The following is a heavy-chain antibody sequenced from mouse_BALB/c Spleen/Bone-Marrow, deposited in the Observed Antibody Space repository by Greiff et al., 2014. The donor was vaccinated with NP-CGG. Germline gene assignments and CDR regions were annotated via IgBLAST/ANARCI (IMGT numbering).Heavy chain of an antibody. D-gene: IGHD4-1*01. J-gene: IGHJ3*01. CDR2: INPSTGYT. V-gene: IGHV1-7*01. CDR3: ARRLNWDWFAY. Sequence: QVQLQQSGAELAKPGASVKMSCKASGYTFTSYWMHWVKQRPGQGLEWIGYINPSTGYTDYNQKFKDKATLTADKSSSTAYMQLSSLTSEDSGVYYCARRLNWDWFAYWGQGTLVTVSA. CDR1: GYTFTSYW.